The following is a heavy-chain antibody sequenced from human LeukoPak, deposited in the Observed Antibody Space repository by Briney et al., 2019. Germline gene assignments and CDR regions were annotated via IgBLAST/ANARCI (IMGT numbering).Heavy chain of an antibody. V-gene: IGHV3-33*01. D-gene: IGHD2-21*02. CDR1: GFTFSSYG. CDR3: ASGGKKSATKADVVVTAFH. CDR2: IWYDGSNK. J-gene: IGHJ4*02. Sequence: PGGSLRLSCAASGFTFSSYGMHWVRQAPGKGLEWVAVIWYDGSNKYYADSVKGRFTISKDNSKNTLYLQMNSLRAEDTAVYYCASGGKKSATKADVVVTAFHWGQGTLVTVSS.